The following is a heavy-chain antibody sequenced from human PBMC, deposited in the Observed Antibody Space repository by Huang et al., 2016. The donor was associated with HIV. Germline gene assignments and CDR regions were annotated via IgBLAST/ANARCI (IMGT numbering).Heavy chain of an antibody. J-gene: IGHJ5*02. D-gene: IGHD2-15*01. CDR3: ARGRYRLHP. CDR2: ISNTGDTI. V-gene: IGHV3-11*01. CDR1: GFTFSDYY. Sequence: QVQLVESGGGLVKPEGSLRLSCAASGFTFSDYYMAWIRQGPGKGLDCISYISNTGDTIYYADSVRDRFTISRDNAKKSLSLKINSLRADDTAVYYCARGRYRLHPWGQGALVVVSS.